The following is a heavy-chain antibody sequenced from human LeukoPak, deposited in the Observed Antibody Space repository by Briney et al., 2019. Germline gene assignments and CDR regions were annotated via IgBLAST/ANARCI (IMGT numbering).Heavy chain of an antibody. CDR1: GFTFSSYW. D-gene: IGHD1-26*01. CDR3: TRPSGVGATAGAFDI. CDR2: INTDGSNT. Sequence: GGSLRLSCAASGFTFSSYWMHWVRQAPGKGLVWVSRINTDGSNTNYADSVKGRFTISRDNAKNTLYLQMNSLRVEDTAVYYCTRPSGVGATAGAFDIWGQGTMATVSS. J-gene: IGHJ3*02. V-gene: IGHV3-74*01.